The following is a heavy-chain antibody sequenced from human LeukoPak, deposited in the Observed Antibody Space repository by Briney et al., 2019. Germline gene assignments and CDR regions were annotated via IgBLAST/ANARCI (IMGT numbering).Heavy chain of an antibody. CDR2: INHSGST. V-gene: IGHV4-34*01. CDR3: ARQGIRYGSESYYMRGWFDP. CDR1: GGSFSGYY. Sequence: SETLSLTCAVYGGSFSGYYWSWIRQPPGKGLEWIGEINHSGSTNYNPSLKSRVTISVDTSKNQFSLKLSSVTAADTAIYYCARQGIRYGSESYYMRGWFDPWGQGTLVTVSS. J-gene: IGHJ5*02. D-gene: IGHD3-10*01.